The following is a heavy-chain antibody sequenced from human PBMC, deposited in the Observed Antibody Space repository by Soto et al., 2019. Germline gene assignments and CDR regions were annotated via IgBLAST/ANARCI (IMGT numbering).Heavy chain of an antibody. CDR3: ARVWFGENNPYDY. D-gene: IGHD3-10*01. CDR2: ISYDGSNK. V-gene: IGHV3-30-3*01. Sequence: QVQLVESGGGVVQPGRSLRLSCAASGFTFSSYAMHWVRQAPGKGLEWVAAISYDGSNKYYADSVKGRFTISRDNSKNTLYLQMNRLRAEDTAVYYCARVWFGENNPYDYWGQGTLVTVSS. CDR1: GFTFSSYA. J-gene: IGHJ4*02.